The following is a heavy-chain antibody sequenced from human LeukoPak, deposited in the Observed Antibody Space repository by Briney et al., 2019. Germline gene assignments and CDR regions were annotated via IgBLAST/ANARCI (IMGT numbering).Heavy chain of an antibody. CDR2: ISSGGSTI. V-gene: IGHV3-48*01. D-gene: IGHD1/OR15-1a*01. Sequence: PGGSLRPSCAASGFTFSSYSMNWVRQAPGKGLEWVSYISSGGSTIYYADSVKGRFTISRDNAKNSLYVQMNSLRAEDTAVYYCARDDTGTDHNYYGMDVWGQGTTVTVSS. CDR3: ARDDTGTDHNYYGMDV. J-gene: IGHJ6*02. CDR1: GFTFSSYS.